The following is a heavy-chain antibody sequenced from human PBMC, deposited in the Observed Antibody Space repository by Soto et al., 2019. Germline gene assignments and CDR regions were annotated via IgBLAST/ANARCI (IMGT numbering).Heavy chain of an antibody. V-gene: IGHV3-33*01. J-gene: IGHJ3*02. CDR1: GFTFSSYG. CDR2: IWYDGSNK. D-gene: IGHD5-12*01. Sequence: GGSLRLSCAASGFTFSSYGMHWVRQAPGKGLEWVAVIWYDGSNKYYADSVKGRFTISRDNSKNTLYLQMNSLRAEDTAVYYCARRARLRGSDAFDIWGQGTMVTVSS. CDR3: ARRARLRGSDAFDI.